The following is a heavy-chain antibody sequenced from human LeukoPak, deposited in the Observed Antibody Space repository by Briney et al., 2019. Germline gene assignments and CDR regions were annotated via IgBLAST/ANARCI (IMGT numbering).Heavy chain of an antibody. V-gene: IGHV4-59*01. CDR1: GGSISSYY. J-gene: IGHJ4*02. CDR2: IYYSGST. Sequence: SETLSLTCTVSGGSISSYYWSWIRQSPGKGLEWIGYIYYSGSTNYNPSLKSRVTISVDTSKNQFSLKLSSVTAADTAVYYCARDSASWFGELAGFDYWGQGTLVTVSS. CDR3: ARDSASWFGELAGFDY. D-gene: IGHD3-10*01.